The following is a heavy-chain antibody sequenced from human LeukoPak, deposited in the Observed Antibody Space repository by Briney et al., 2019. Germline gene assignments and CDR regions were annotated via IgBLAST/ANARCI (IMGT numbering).Heavy chain of an antibody. D-gene: IGHD3-9*01. Sequence: GGSLRLSCAASGFTFSSYSMNWVRQAPGKGLEWVSSISSSRSYIYYADSVKGRFTISRDNAKNSLYLQMNSLRAEDTAVYYCARLPYDILTGRDYYMDVWGKGTTVTVSS. CDR1: GFTFSSYS. V-gene: IGHV3-21*01. J-gene: IGHJ6*03. CDR2: ISSSRSYI. CDR3: ARLPYDILTGRDYYMDV.